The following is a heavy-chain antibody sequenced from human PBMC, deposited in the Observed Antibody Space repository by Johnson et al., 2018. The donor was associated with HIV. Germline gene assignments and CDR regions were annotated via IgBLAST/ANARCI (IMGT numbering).Heavy chain of an antibody. CDR2: VSYDGSNK. CDR3: ARAGQQWLADAFDI. V-gene: IGHV3-30-3*01. J-gene: IGHJ3*02. D-gene: IGHD6-19*01. Sequence: QVQLVESGGGVVQPGRSLRLSCAASGFTFSSYAMHWVRQAPGKGLEWVAVVSYDGSNKYYADSVKGRLTISRDNSKNTLYLQMNSLRAEDTAVYYCARAGQQWLADAFDIWGRGTMVTVSS. CDR1: GFTFSSYA.